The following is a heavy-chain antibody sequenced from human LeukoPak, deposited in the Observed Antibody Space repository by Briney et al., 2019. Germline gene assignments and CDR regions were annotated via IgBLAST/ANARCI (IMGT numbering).Heavy chain of an antibody. D-gene: IGHD2-15*01. CDR2: INHSGST. CDR3: ARILGYCSGGSCRDY. CDR1: GGSFSGYY. Sequence: SETLSLTCAVYGGSFSGYYWSWIRQPPGRGLEWIGEINHSGSTNYNPSLKSRVTISVDTSKNQFSLKLSSVTAADTAVYYCARILGYCSGGSCRDYWGQGTLVTVSS. J-gene: IGHJ4*02. V-gene: IGHV4-34*01.